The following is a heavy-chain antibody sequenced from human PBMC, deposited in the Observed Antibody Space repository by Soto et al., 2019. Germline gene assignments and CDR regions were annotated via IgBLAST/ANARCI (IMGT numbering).Heavy chain of an antibody. CDR2: IKSKTDGGTT. V-gene: IGHV3-15*01. Sequence: GGSLRLSCAASGFTFHTYGMTWVRQAAGKGLEWVGRIKSKTDGGTTDYGAPVKGRFTISRDDSKSTLYLQMNSLKTEDTAVYYCTTGPGYAFDIWGQGTMVTVSS. CDR1: GFTFHTYG. CDR3: TTGPGYAFDI. J-gene: IGHJ3*02.